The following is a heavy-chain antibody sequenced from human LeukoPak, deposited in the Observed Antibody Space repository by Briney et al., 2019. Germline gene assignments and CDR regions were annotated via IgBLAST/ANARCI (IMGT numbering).Heavy chain of an antibody. CDR1: GYTFTSYG. V-gene: IGHV1-18*01. CDR3: ARMGSTVTTYYYYMDV. D-gene: IGHD4-17*01. Sequence: ASVKVSCKASGYTFTSYGISWVRQAPGQGLEWMGWISAYNGNTNYAQKLQCRVTMTTDTSTSTAYMELRSLRSDDTAVYYCARMGSTVTTYYYYMDVWGKGTTVTVSS. CDR2: ISAYNGNT. J-gene: IGHJ6*03.